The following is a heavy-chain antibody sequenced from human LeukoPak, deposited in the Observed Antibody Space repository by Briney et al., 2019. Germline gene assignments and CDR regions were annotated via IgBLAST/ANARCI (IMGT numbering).Heavy chain of an antibody. V-gene: IGHV3-73*01. J-gene: IGHJ3*02. CDR3: TTSRIGCAFDI. Sequence: PGGSLTLSCAASGFTFSGSAMHWVRQASGKGLEWVGGIRSKGNSYAKAYAASGKGRFTISRDDSKNTAYLQMNSLKTEDTAVYYCTTSRIGCAFDIWGQGTMVTVSS. D-gene: IGHD2-15*01. CDR1: GFTFSGSA. CDR2: IRSKGNSYAK.